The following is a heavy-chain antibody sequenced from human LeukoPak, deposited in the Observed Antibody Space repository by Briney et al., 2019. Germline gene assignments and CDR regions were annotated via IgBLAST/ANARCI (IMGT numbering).Heavy chain of an antibody. CDR2: ISYDGSNK. V-gene: IGHV3-30*18. CDR1: GFTFSSYS. J-gene: IGHJ3*02. CDR3: AKGTTVTTRDAFDI. D-gene: IGHD4-17*01. Sequence: GGSLRLSCAASGFTFSSYSMNWVRQAPGKGLEWVAVISYDGSNKYYADSVKGRFTISRDNSKNTLYLQMNSLRAEDTAVYYCAKGTTVTTRDAFDIWGQGTMVTVSS.